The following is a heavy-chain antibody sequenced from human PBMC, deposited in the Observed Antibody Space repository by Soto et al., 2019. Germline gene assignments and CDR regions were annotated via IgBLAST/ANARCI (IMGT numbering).Heavy chain of an antibody. Sequence: PSETLSLTCTVSGGSVSSGNYYWSWIRQPPGKGLEWIGYFYYTGSTYYNPSLKSRVTISVDRSKNQFSLKLSSVTAADTAIYYCARVPDYWGQGTLVTVSS. CDR3: ARVPDY. J-gene: IGHJ4*02. CDR2: FYYTGST. CDR1: GGSVSSGNYY. V-gene: IGHV4-61*01.